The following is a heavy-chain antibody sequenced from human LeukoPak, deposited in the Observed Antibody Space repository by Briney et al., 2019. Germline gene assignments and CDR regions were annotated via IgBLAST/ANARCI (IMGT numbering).Heavy chain of an antibody. Sequence: SETLSLTCTASGGPISSYYWSWIRQPPGKGLEWIGYIYYSGSTNYNPSLKSRVTISVDTSKNQFSLKVSSVTAADTAVYYCARDSGPRFDYWGQGTLVTVSS. D-gene: IGHD6-19*01. V-gene: IGHV4-59*01. CDR2: IYYSGST. J-gene: IGHJ4*02. CDR3: ARDSGPRFDY. CDR1: GGPISSYY.